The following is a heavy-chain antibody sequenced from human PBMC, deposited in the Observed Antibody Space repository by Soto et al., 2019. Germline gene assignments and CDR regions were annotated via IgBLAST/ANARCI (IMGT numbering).Heavy chain of an antibody. J-gene: IGHJ4*02. CDR3: ARDQEVVVPAATNPVDY. D-gene: IGHD2-2*01. CDR1: GFTFSSYS. Sequence: EVQLVESGGGLVKPGGSLRLSCAASGFTFSSYSMNWVRQAPGKGLEWVSSISSSSSYIYYADSVKGRFTISRDNAKNSLYMQMNSLRAEDTAVYYCARDQEVVVPAATNPVDYWGQGTLVTVSS. V-gene: IGHV3-21*01. CDR2: ISSSSSYI.